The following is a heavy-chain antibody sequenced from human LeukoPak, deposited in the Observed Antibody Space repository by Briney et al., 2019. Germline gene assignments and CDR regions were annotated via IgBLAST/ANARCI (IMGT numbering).Heavy chain of an antibody. CDR1: GYTLTELS. J-gene: IGHJ3*02. Sequence: ASVKVSCKVSGYTLTELSMHWVRPAPGKGLGWMGGFDPEDGETIYAQKFQGRVTMTEDTSTDTAYMELSSLRSEDTAVYYCATGQPDSSGSLMLGDAFDIWGQGTMVTVSS. D-gene: IGHD6-19*01. CDR3: ATGQPDSSGSLMLGDAFDI. CDR2: FDPEDGET. V-gene: IGHV1-24*01.